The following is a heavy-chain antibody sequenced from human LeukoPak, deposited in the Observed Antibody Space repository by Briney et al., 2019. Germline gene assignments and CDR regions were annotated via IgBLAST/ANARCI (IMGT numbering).Heavy chain of an antibody. Sequence: GSLRLSCAASGFTFSNYAMTWVRQAPGKGLEWVSAISASGDSTYYADSVKGRFTISRDNSKNTLYLQMNSLRAEDTAVYYCAKALYGDYGRFDYWGQGTLVTVSS. CDR3: AKALYGDYGRFDY. D-gene: IGHD4-17*01. J-gene: IGHJ4*02. V-gene: IGHV3-23*01. CDR2: ISASGDST. CDR1: GFTFSNYA.